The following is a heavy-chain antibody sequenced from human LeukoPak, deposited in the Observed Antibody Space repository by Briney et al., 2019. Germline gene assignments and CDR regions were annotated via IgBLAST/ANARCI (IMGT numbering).Heavy chain of an antibody. CDR2: INQDESLE. CDR3: AKLLRDVTIYDF. V-gene: IGHV3-7*01. Sequence: GGSLRLSCAASGFTFSRYWMSWVRQAPGEGLEWVASINQDESLEFYVDSVRGRFSISRDNAKNSLFLQMTSLRAEDTAFYYCAKLLRDVTIYDFWGHGALVTVSS. D-gene: IGHD5-24*01. J-gene: IGHJ4*01. CDR1: GFTFSRYW.